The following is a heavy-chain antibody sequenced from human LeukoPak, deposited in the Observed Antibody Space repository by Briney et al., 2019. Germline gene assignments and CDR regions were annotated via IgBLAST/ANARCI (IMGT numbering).Heavy chain of an antibody. V-gene: IGHV4-39*01. CDR1: GGSIRSSYYY. CDR3: ARVYDFWSGYYHDV. CDR2: IYDSGST. J-gene: IGHJ4*02. Sequence: SETLSLTCTVSGGSIRSSYYYWGWIRQPPGTGLEWIGSIYDSGSTYYNPSLKSRVTISVDTSKNQFSLKLSSVTAADTAVYYCARVYDFWSGYYHDVWGQGTLVTVSS. D-gene: IGHD3-3*01.